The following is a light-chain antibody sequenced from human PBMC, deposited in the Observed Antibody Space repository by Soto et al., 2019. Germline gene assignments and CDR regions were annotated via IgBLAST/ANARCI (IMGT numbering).Light chain of an antibody. CDR1: RSVSRY. V-gene: IGKV3-11*01. J-gene: IGKJ5*01. CDR2: DTS. Sequence: EVVVSLSPGKLALSPGERANLSGRASRSVSRYLAWYQQKPGQAPRLLIYDTSYRAAGIPDRFSGSGSATDFTLTISSLEPEDFAVYYCQQRSNWITFGQGTRLE. CDR3: QQRSNWIT.